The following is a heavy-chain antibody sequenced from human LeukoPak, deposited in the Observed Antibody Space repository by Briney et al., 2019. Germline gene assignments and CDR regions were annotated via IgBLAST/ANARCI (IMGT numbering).Heavy chain of an antibody. CDR1: GFTFSSYA. Sequence: GGSLRLSCAASGFTFSSYAMHWVRQAPGKGLEWVAVISYDGSNKYYADSVKGRFTISRDNSKNTLYLQMNSLRAEDTAVYYCARESVESGFDYWGQGTLVTVSS. V-gene: IGHV3-30-3*01. D-gene: IGHD5-24*01. CDR2: ISYDGSNK. J-gene: IGHJ4*02. CDR3: ARESVESGFDY.